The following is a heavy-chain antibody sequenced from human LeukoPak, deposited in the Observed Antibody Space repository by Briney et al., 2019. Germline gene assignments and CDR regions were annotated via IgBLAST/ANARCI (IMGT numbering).Heavy chain of an antibody. Sequence: ASVKVSCKASGYTFTSYDINWVRQAPGQGLEWMGWINPNSGGTNYAQKFQGRVTMTRDTSISTAYMELSRLRSDDTAVYYCARKFVDPNGMDVWGQGTTVTVSS. CDR1: GYTFTSYD. D-gene: IGHD3-10*01. V-gene: IGHV1-2*02. CDR3: ARKFVDPNGMDV. J-gene: IGHJ6*02. CDR2: INPNSGGT.